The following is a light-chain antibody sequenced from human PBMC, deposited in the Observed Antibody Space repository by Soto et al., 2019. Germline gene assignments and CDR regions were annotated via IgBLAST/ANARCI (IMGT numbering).Light chain of an antibody. CDR1: SSNIGAGYD. V-gene: IGLV1-40*01. CDR3: QSYDSSLSGYV. CDR2: GNS. Sequence: QSVLTQPPSVSGALGQRVTISCTGSSSNIGAGYDVHWYQQLPGTAPKVLIYGNSNRPSGVPDRSSGSKSGTSASLAITGLQAEDEADYYCQSYDSSLSGYVFGTGTKVNVL. J-gene: IGLJ1*01.